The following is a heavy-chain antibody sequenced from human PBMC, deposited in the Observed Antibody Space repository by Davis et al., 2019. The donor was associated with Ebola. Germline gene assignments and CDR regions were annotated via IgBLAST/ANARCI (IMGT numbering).Heavy chain of an antibody. Sequence: PSETLSLTCAVSGYHITNGQFWGWVRQAPGKGLEWIGSIFHIEGTYYNPSLKSRVTLSVDTSKNQFSLKLTSVTAADTAVYYCARDRRVSGRYYYDTSGLYPRGYFDYWGQGTLVTVSS. CDR3: ARDRRVSGRYYYDTSGLYPRGYFDY. CDR1: GYHITNGQF. CDR2: IFHIEGT. D-gene: IGHD3-22*01. V-gene: IGHV4-38-2*02. J-gene: IGHJ4*02.